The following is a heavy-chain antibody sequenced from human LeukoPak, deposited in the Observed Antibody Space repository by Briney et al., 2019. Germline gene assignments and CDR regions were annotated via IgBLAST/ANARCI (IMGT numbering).Heavy chain of an antibody. J-gene: IGHJ3*02. CDR2: MNPNSGNT. Sequence: ASVKVSCKASGYTFTGYYMHWVRQAPGQGLEWMGWMNPNSGNTGYAQKFQGRVTITRNTSISTAYMELSSLRSEDTAVYYCARGEYSSSLDAFDIWGQGTMVTVSS. CDR3: ARGEYSSSLDAFDI. D-gene: IGHD6-6*01. V-gene: IGHV1-8*03. CDR1: GYTFTGYY.